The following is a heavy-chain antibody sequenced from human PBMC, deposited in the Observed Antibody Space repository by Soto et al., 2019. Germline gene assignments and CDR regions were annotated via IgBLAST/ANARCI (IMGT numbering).Heavy chain of an antibody. J-gene: IGHJ4*02. CDR1: VFTFSSYW. V-gene: IGHV3-7*01. D-gene: IGHD3-3*01. CDR3: ATEVWVYYDFWSGYSDY. CDR2: IKEDGSDM. Sequence: EVQLVESGGGLVQPGGSLRLSCAASVFTFSSYWMSWVRQAPGKGLEWVANIKEDGSDMYYVDSVKGRFTISRDNAKNSLYLQMNSLRAEDTAVYYCATEVWVYYDFWSGYSDYWGQGTLVTVSS.